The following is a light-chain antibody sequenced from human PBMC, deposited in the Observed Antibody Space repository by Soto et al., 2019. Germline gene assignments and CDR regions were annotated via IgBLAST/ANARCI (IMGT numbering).Light chain of an antibody. CDR1: QYISSSY. V-gene: IGKV3-20*01. CDR3: HHYGYSPWT. Sequence: EIVLTQSPGTLSLSPGERATLSCRASQYISSSYLAWYHQKPGQAPRLLIYGASNRATGIPDRFSGGGSGTDFTLTIGRLEPEDFAVYSWHHYGYSPWTFGQGTKVEIK. J-gene: IGKJ1*01. CDR2: GAS.